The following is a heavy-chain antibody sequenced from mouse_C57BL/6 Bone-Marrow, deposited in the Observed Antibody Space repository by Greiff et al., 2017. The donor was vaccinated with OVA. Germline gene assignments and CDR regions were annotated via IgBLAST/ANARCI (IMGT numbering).Heavy chain of an antibody. CDR2: IRSKSNNYAT. J-gene: IGHJ1*03. CDR3: VRHRTMVTTWYFDV. V-gene: IGHV10-1*01. D-gene: IGHD2-2*01. Sequence: EVQLVESGGGLVQPKGSLKLSCAASGFSFNTYAMNWVRQAPGKGLEWVARIRSKSNNYATYYADSVKDRFTISRDDSESMLYLQMNNLKTEDTAMYYCVRHRTMVTTWYFDVWGTGTTVTVSS. CDR1: GFSFNTYA.